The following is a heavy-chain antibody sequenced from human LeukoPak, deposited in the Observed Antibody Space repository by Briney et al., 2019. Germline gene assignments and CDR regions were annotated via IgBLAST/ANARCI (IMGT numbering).Heavy chain of an antibody. Sequence: GGSLRLSCTASGFTLSNFAMHWVRQSPDKGLQYVSAISANGSRTFYADSVKGRFIISRDNSKNTLYLQMGSLRGEDTAVYYCARDSFYTGYDRGFGYWGQGTLVTVSS. CDR1: GFTLSNFA. J-gene: IGHJ4*02. V-gene: IGHV3-64*02. CDR3: ARDSFYTGYDRGFGY. CDR2: ISANGSRT. D-gene: IGHD5-12*01.